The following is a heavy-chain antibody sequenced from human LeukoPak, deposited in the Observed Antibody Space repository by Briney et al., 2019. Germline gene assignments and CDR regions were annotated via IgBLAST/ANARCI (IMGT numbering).Heavy chain of an antibody. Sequence: PGGSLRLSCAASGFTVSSNYMSWVRQAPGKGLEWVSVIYSGGSTYYADSVKGRFTISRDNAKNSLYLQMNSLRAEDTALYYCARYHYDSSGYPFDYWGQGTLVIVSS. J-gene: IGHJ4*02. CDR3: ARYHYDSSGYPFDY. CDR2: IYSGGST. CDR1: GFTVSSNY. D-gene: IGHD3-22*01. V-gene: IGHV3-53*01.